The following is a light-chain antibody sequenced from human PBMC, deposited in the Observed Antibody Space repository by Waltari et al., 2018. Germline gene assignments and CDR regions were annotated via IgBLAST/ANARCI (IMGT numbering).Light chain of an antibody. Sequence: EIVLTQFPGTLSLSPGDRATLSCRASQIVSSTYLAWYQQKPGQAPRLLIFGASSRAIGIPDRFSGSGSGTDFTLTISRLEPEDFAVYYCQQYGDSPITFGQGTRLEIK. CDR3: QQYGDSPIT. V-gene: IGKV3-20*01. J-gene: IGKJ5*01. CDR1: QIVSSTY. CDR2: GAS.